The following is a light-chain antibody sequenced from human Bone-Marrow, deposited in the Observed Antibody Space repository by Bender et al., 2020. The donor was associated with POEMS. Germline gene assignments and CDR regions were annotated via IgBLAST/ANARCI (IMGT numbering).Light chain of an antibody. CDR3: CSYAGSYVWV. Sequence: QSALTQPASVSGSPGQSVTISCTGTGRDVGYYDYVSWYRQHPGNAPQLIIYDVSKRPSGVPARFSGSKSGNTASLTISGLQAEDEANYYCCSYAGSYVWVFGGGTKLTVL. V-gene: IGLV2-11*01. CDR1: GRDVGYYDY. J-gene: IGLJ3*02. CDR2: DVS.